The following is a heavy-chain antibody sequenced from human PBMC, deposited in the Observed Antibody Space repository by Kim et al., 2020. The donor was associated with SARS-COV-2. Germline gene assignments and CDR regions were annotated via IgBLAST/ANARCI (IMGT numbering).Heavy chain of an antibody. Sequence: GGSLRLSCAASGFTFSDHYMTWIRQAPGEGLEWISYISSSGSTIYYADSVKGRFTISRDNAKNSLFLQMNSLRAEDTALYYCARIGDRATKDWGQGTLVTVSS. CDR1: GFTFSDHY. J-gene: IGHJ4*02. CDR3: ARIGDRATKD. D-gene: IGHD3-16*01. V-gene: IGHV3-11*04. CDR2: ISSSGSTI.